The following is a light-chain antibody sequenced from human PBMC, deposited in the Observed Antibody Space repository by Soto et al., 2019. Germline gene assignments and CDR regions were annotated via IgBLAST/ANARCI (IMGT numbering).Light chain of an antibody. CDR2: GAS. CDR3: QQYNNWPPYT. J-gene: IGKJ2*01. CDR1: QSVSSN. V-gene: IGKV3-15*01. Sequence: EKVMTQSPATLSVSPGERATLSCRASQSVSSNLAWYQQKPGQAPRLLIYGASTRVTGIPARFSGSGSGTEFTLTISSLQSEDFAVYYCQQYNNWPPYTFGQGTKLEIK.